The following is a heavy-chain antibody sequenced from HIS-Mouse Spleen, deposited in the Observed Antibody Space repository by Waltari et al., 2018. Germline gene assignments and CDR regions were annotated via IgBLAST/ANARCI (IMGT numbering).Heavy chain of an antibody. J-gene: IGHJ4*02. V-gene: IGHV2-70*15. Sequence: QVTLRESGPALVKPTQTLTLTCTFSGFSLSTSGMCVSWIRQPPGKALEWLARIDWDDDKYYSTSPKTRRTISRDTSKNQVVLTMTNMDPLDTATYYCARIAEGYTSGWYAFDYWGQGTLVTVSS. CDR2: IDWDDDK. CDR1: GFSLSTSGMC. CDR3: ARIAEGYTSGWYAFDY. D-gene: IGHD6-19*01.